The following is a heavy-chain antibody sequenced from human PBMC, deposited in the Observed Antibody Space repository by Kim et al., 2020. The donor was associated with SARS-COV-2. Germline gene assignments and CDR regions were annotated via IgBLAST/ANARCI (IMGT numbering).Heavy chain of an antibody. CDR1: GGSFSGYY. CDR3: ARTPRILSDYGHYGGNYY. CDR2: INHSGST. V-gene: IGHV4-34*01. Sequence: SETLSLTCAVYGGSFSGYYWSWIRQPPGKGLEWIGEINHSGSTNYNPSLKSRVSISVDTTKNQFSLKLSSVTAADTAVYYCARTPRILSDYGHYGGNYY. J-gene: IGHJ6*01. D-gene: IGHD4-17*01.